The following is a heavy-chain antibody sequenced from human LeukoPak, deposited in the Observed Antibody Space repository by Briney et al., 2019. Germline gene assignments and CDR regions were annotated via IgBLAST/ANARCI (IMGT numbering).Heavy chain of an antibody. CDR3: ARCNPANYYDSSGYYCTFDY. Sequence: SETLSLTRTVSGGSISSYYWSWIRQPAGKGLEWIGRIYTSGSTNYNPSLKSRVTMSVDTSKNQFSLKLSSVTAADTAVYYCARCNPANYYDSSGYYCTFDYWGQGTLVTVSS. V-gene: IGHV4-4*07. J-gene: IGHJ4*02. CDR1: GGSISSYY. CDR2: IYTSGST. D-gene: IGHD3-22*01.